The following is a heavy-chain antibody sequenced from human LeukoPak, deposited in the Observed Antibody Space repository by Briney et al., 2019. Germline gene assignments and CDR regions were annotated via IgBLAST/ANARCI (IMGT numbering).Heavy chain of an antibody. J-gene: IGHJ4*02. CDR3: AIRTVAVGVFDY. Sequence: GESLKISCKGSGYSFTSYWIGWVRQMPGKGLEWMGIIYPGDSDTRYSPSFQGQVTISADKSISIAYLQWSSPKASDTAVYYCAIRTVAVGVFDYWGQGTLVTVSS. CDR1: GYSFTSYW. V-gene: IGHV5-51*01. D-gene: IGHD6-13*01. CDR2: IYPGDSDT.